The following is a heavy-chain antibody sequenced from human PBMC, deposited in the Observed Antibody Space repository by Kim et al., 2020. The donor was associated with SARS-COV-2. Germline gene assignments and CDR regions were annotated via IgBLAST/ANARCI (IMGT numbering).Heavy chain of an antibody. CDR1: GGTFSSYA. CDR3: ARDWSSSWLRLEGNWFDP. D-gene: IGHD6-13*01. V-gene: IGHV1-69*13. CDR2: IIPIFGTA. J-gene: IGHJ5*02. Sequence: SVKVSCKASGGTFSSYAISWVRQAPGQGLEWMGGIIPIFGTANYAQKFQGRVTITADESTSTAYMELSSLRSEDTAVYYCARDWSSSWLRLEGNWFDPWGQGTLVTVSS.